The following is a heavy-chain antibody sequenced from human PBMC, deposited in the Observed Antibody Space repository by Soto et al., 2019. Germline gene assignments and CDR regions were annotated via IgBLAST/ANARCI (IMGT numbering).Heavy chain of an antibody. V-gene: IGHV4-39*01. CDR3: ASNYGSGSYDTDY. CDR1: GGSISSSSYY. CDR2: IYYSGST. Sequence: SETLSLTCTVSGGSISSSSYYWGWIRQPPGKGLEWIGSIYYSGSTYYNPSLKSRVTISVDTSENQFSLKLSSVTAADTAVYYCASNYGSGSYDTDYWGQGTLVTVSS. D-gene: IGHD3-10*01. J-gene: IGHJ4*02.